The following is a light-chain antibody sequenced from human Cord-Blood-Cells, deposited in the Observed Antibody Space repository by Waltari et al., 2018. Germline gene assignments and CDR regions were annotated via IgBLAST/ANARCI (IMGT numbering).Light chain of an antibody. Sequence: DMQMTQSLSYLSACVRDRDTLTCRASQSISSYLNWYQQKPGKAPKLLIYAASSLQSGVPSRFSGSGSGTDFTLTISSLQPEDFATYYFQQSYSTPNTFGQGTKLEIK. CDR3: QQSYSTPNT. V-gene: IGKV1-39*01. J-gene: IGKJ2*01. CDR1: QSISSY. CDR2: AAS.